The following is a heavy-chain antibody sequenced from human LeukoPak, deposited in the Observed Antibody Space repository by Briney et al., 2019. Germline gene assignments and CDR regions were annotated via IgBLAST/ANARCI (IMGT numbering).Heavy chain of an antibody. D-gene: IGHD3-22*01. Sequence: GGSLRLSCAASGFTVSSNYMNWVRRAPGKGLEWVSVIYGGGNTYYADSVKGRFTISGDNSKNTVFLQMNSLRAEDTAVYYCARASFYYDARALDPWGQGALVTVSS. J-gene: IGHJ5*02. V-gene: IGHV3-53*01. CDR1: GFTVSSNY. CDR3: ARASFYYDARALDP. CDR2: IYGGGNT.